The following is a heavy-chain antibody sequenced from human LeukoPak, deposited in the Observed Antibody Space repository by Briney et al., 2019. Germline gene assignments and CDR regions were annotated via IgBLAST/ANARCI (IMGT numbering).Heavy chain of an antibody. J-gene: IGHJ4*02. CDR1: GFTFSRYS. Sequence: PGWSLRLSCAASGFTFSRYSMNWVRHAPGQGLEWVSSISSSSSYIYYADSVKGRFTISRDNAKNSLYLQMNSLRAEDTAVYYCAREGDSSGYSPTDFDYWGQGTLVTVSS. CDR3: AREGDSSGYSPTDFDY. V-gene: IGHV3-21*01. D-gene: IGHD3-22*01. CDR2: ISSSSSYI.